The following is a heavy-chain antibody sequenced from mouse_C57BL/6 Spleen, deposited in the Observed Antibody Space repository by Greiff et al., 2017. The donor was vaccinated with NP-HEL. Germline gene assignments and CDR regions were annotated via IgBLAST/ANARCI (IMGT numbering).Heavy chain of an antibody. Sequence: VQLQQSGPELVKPGASVKISCKASGYAFSSSWMNWVKQRPGKGLEWIGRIYPGDGDTNYNGKFKGKATLTADKSSSTADMQRSSLTSEDSAVYFCARDYSNYDYWGQGTTLTVSS. J-gene: IGHJ2*01. CDR2: IYPGDGDT. D-gene: IGHD2-5*01. CDR3: ARDYSNYDY. V-gene: IGHV1-82*01. CDR1: GYAFSSSW.